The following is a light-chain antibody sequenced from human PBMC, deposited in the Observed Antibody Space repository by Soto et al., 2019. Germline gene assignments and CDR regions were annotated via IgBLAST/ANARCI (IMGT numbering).Light chain of an antibody. CDR2: DAS. V-gene: IGKV3-15*01. CDR3: QQYDQWWT. CDR1: QSINTK. Sequence: EIVMTQSPATLSVSPGEAATFSCRASQSINTKIAWYQLKPGQAPRLLIYDASIRATGIPARFSGSGSGTEFSLTINSLQSEDFGVYFCQQYDQWWTFGQGTKVDIK. J-gene: IGKJ1*01.